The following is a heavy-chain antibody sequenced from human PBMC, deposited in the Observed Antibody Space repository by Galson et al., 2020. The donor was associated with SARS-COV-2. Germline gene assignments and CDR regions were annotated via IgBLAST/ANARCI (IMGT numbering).Heavy chain of an antibody. CDR3: ARDQGEDNTYYDFWSGYSDWFDP. V-gene: IGHV3-21*01. Sequence: GESLKISCAASGFTFSSYSMNWVRQAPGKGLEWVSSISSSSSYIYYADSVKGRFTISRDNAKNSLYLQMNSLRAEDTAVYYCARDQGEDNTYYDFWSGYSDWFDPWGQGTLVTVSS. CDR1: GFTFSSYS. CDR2: ISSSSSYI. J-gene: IGHJ5*02. D-gene: IGHD3-3*01.